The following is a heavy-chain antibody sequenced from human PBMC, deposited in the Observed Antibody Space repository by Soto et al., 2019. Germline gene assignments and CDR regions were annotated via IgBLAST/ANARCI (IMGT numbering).Heavy chain of an antibody. V-gene: IGHV1-18*01. D-gene: IGHD3-22*01. Sequence: EASVKVSCKGSGYIFSNYGIGWVRQAPGQGLEWMGWISAYNGDTNYAQKLQGRVTMTTDTSTNTAYMELRSLRSDDTAVYYCGRDYYYDSSGYHPLSYWGQGTLVTVSS. CDR3: GRDYYYDSSGYHPLSY. CDR2: ISAYNGDT. J-gene: IGHJ4*02. CDR1: GYIFSNYG.